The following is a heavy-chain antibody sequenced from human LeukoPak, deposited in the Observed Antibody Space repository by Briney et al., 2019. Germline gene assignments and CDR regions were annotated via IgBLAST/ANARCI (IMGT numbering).Heavy chain of an antibody. Sequence: SETLSLTCTVSGGSISSGGYYWSWIRQHPGKGLEWIGYIYYSGSTYYNLSLKSRVTISVDTSKNQFSLKLSSVTAADTAVYCCARVEVVAALVDIWGQGTMVTVSS. CDR3: ARVEVVAALVDI. V-gene: IGHV4-31*03. J-gene: IGHJ3*02. CDR2: IYYSGST. CDR1: GGSISSGGYY. D-gene: IGHD2-15*01.